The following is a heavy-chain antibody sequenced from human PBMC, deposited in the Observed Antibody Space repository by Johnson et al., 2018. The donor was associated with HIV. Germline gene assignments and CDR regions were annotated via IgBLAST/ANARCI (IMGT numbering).Heavy chain of an antibody. D-gene: IGHD6-13*01. CDR1: GFTFSSYG. CDR2: IRYDGSNK. Sequence: QEQLVESGGGVVQPGRSLRLSCAASGFTFSSYGMHWVRQAPGKGLEWVAFIRYDGSNKYYADSVKGRFTISRDNSKNTLYLQMNSLRAEDTAVYYCAKGYIAAAGDGWDACDVWGQGTMVTVSP. CDR3: AKGYIAAAGDGWDACDV. V-gene: IGHV3-30*02. J-gene: IGHJ3*01.